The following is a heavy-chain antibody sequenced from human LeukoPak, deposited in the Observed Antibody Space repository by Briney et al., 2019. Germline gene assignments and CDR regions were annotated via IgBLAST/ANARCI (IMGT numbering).Heavy chain of an antibody. CDR3: ARGVGVAATRSILWWKNPVSHFDY. CDR2: VYYSGSA. J-gene: IGHJ4*02. D-gene: IGHD2-15*01. V-gene: IGHV4-39*07. CDR1: GGSISSTVYF. Sequence: PSEALSLTCSVSGGSISSTVYFWGWIRQPPGKGLEWIGRVYYSGSASYNPSLQSRLSISVDRSKNQFSLKVTSVTAADTAVYYCARGVGVAATRSILWWKNPVSHFDYWGQGTLVTVSS.